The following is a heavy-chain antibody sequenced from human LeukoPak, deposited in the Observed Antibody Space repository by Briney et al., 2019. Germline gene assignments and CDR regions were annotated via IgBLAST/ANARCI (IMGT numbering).Heavy chain of an antibody. CDR3: AKDINDSSGYPTNAFDI. V-gene: IGHV3-53*05. D-gene: IGHD3-22*01. CDR2: IYSGGST. J-gene: IGHJ3*02. Sequence: PGGSLRLSCAASGFTVSSNYMSWVRQAPGKGLEWVSVIYSGGSTYYADSVKGRFTISRDNAKNSLYLQMNSLRAEDTALYYCAKDINDSSGYPTNAFDIWGQGTVVTVSS. CDR1: GFTVSSNY.